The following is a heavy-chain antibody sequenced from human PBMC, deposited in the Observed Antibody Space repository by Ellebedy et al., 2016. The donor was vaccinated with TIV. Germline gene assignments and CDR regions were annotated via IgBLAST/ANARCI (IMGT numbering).Heavy chain of an antibody. CDR2: INSDGISA. V-gene: IGHV3-74*01. CDR1: GFTLNSYW. CDR3: VKDRGDIIRDFDY. J-gene: IGHJ4*02. Sequence: GGSLRLSCAASGFTLNSYWMHWVRQAPGKGLVWVSRINSDGISATYADSVKGRFTISRDDSKNTLYLQMNSLRPEDTAMYYCVKDRGDIIRDFDYWGQGTLVTVSS. D-gene: IGHD2-21*02.